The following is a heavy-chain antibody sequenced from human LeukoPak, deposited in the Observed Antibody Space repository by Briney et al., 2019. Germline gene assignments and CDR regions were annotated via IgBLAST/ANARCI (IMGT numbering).Heavy chain of an antibody. V-gene: IGHV4-34*01. Sequence: SETLSLTCAVYGGSFSGYYWSWIRQPPGKGLEWIGEINHSGSTNYNPSLKSRVTISVDTSKNQFSLKLSPVTAADTAVYYCARGRVAVAGQSYYYYMDVWGKGTTVTVSS. CDR2: INHSGST. J-gene: IGHJ6*03. CDR3: ARGRVAVAGQSYYYYMDV. D-gene: IGHD6-19*01. CDR1: GGSFSGYY.